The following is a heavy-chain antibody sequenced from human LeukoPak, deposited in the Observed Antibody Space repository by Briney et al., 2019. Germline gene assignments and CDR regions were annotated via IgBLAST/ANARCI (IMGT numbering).Heavy chain of an antibody. D-gene: IGHD2-15*01. CDR2: INPSGGST. CDR1: GYTFTSYY. J-gene: IGHJ2*01. CDR3: ARGRTSVVVVAATDRDFDL. Sequence: ASVKVSCKASGYTFTSYYMHWVRQAPGQGLEWMGIINPSGGSTSYAQKFQGRVTRTRDTSTSTVYMELSSLRSEDTAVYYCARGRTSVVVVAATDRDFDLWGRGTLVTVSS. V-gene: IGHV1-46*01.